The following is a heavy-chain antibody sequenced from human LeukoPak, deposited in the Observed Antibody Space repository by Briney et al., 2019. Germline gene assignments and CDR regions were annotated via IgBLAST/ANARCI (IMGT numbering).Heavy chain of an antibody. J-gene: IGHJ4*02. CDR1: GFTFSSYA. CDR2: ISSNGGST. V-gene: IGHV3-64D*06. D-gene: IGHD6-19*01. CDR3: VKYLDSSGWYQGPEFDY. Sequence: PGGSLRLSCSASGFTFSSYAMHWVRQAPGKGLEYISAISSNGGSTYYADSAKGRFTISRDNSKNTLYLQMSSLRAEDTAVYYCVKYLDSSGWYQGPEFDYWGQGTLVTVSS.